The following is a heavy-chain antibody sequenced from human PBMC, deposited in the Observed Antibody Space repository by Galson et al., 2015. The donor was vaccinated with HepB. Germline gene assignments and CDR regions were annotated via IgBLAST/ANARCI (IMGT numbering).Heavy chain of an antibody. CDR3: ASQSGNFYAPFHY. J-gene: IGHJ4*02. CDR1: GGSISSGGYY. Sequence: ETLSLTCTVSGGSISSGGYYWGWIRQPPGKGLEWIASIYNSGNTYYNPSLKSRVTISVDTSKNQFSLKLSSVTAADTAVYYCASQSGNFYAPFHYWGQGTLVTVSS. CDR2: IYNSGNT. D-gene: IGHD1-26*01. V-gene: IGHV4-39*01.